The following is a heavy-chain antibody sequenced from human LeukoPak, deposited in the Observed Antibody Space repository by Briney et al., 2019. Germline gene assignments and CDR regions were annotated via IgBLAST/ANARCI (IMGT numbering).Heavy chain of an antibody. CDR3: ARALPAASHTSFDY. CDR2: IYSGGTT. Sequence: GGSLRLSCAASGFTVSSEYMSWVRQAPGKGLEWVSIIYSGGTTCYADSVKGRFIISRDISKNTVYLQMNNLRAEDTALFYCARALPAASHTSFDYWGQGALVTVSS. J-gene: IGHJ4*02. V-gene: IGHV3-66*01. CDR1: GFTVSSEY. D-gene: IGHD2-2*01.